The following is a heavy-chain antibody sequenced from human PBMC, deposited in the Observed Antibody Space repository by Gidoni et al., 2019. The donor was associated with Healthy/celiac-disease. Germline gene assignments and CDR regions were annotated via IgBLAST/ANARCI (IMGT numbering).Heavy chain of an antibody. V-gene: IGHV3-9*01. CDR1: GFTFDDYA. Sequence: EVQLVESGGGLVQPGRSLRLSCAASGFTFDDYAMHWVRQAPGKGLEWVSGISWNSGSIGYADSVKGRFTISRDNAKNSLYLQMNSLRAEDTALYYCAKDPEGQWELPTHFDYWGQGTLVTVSS. CDR3: AKDPEGQWELPTHFDY. D-gene: IGHD1-26*01. CDR2: ISWNSGSI. J-gene: IGHJ4*02.